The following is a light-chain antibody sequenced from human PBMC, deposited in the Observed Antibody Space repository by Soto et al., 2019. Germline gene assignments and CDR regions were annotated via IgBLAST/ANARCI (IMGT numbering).Light chain of an antibody. CDR3: LQDYNYPWT. Sequence: IQMTQPPPSLSASVGDRVTITCRASQGIRNDLGWYQQEPGKAPKLLIYAASSLESGVPSRFSGSGSGTDFTLTISSLQPEDFATYYCLQDYNYPWTFGQGTKVDIK. V-gene: IGKV1-6*01. J-gene: IGKJ1*01. CDR2: AAS. CDR1: QGIRND.